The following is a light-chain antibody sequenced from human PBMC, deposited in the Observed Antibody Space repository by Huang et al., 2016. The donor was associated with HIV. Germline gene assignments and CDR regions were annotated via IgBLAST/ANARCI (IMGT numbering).Light chain of an antibody. V-gene: IGKV3-15*01. J-gene: IGKJ4*01. CDR2: GAS. CDR1: QSINNN. Sequence: EIVLTQSPATLSLSPGERAALSCRATQSINNNVAWYQQKPGQSPRLLSYGASTRATGIPARFRGSGSGTEFTLTISSLQSEDFAVYYCQQYNNWPPLLTFGGGTKVGIK. CDR3: QQYNNWPPLLT.